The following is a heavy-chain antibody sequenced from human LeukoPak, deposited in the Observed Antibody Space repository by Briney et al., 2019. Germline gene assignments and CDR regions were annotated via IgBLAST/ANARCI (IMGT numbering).Heavy chain of an antibody. J-gene: IGHJ6*03. V-gene: IGHV1-46*01. CDR2: ISPSGGST. CDR3: AKVRDTFGLYYYMDV. CDR1: GYTFTSNY. D-gene: IGHD3-16*02. Sequence: ASVKVSCKAFGYTFTSNYMHWVRQAPGQGPEWMGVISPSGGSTTYAQKFQGRVTLTRHMSTSTDYLELSSLRPEDTAVYYCAKVRDTFGLYYYMDVWGKGTTVIVSS.